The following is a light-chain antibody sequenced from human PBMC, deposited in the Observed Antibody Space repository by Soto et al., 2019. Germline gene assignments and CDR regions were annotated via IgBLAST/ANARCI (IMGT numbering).Light chain of an antibody. CDR1: QSISSY. V-gene: IGKV1-39*01. J-gene: IGKJ5*01. CDR3: QQNYSNPPT. Sequence: DIQITQSPSSLSASVGDRVTIACRASQSISSYLNWYQQRPGKPPKLLIYAASSLQSGVPSRFSGSGSGTDFTLTISSLQPEDFETYYCQQNYSNPPTFGQGTRLDIK. CDR2: AAS.